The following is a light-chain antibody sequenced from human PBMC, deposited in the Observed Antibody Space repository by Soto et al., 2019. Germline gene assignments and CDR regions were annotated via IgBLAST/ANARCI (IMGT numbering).Light chain of an antibody. J-gene: IGKJ3*01. V-gene: IGKV3-20*01. CDR3: QQYGSSLLGGFT. CDR1: QSFSSSY. CDR2: GAS. Sequence: EIVLTQSPGTLSFSPGERSTLSCRSSQSFSSSYLSWYQQKPGQAPRLLIYGASSRATGIPDRFSGSGSGTDFTLTISRLEPEDFAVYYCQQYGSSLLGGFTFGPGTKVDIK.